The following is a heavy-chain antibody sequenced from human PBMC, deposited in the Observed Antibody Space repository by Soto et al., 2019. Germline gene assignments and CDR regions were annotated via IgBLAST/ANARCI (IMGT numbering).Heavy chain of an antibody. D-gene: IGHD6-13*01. V-gene: IGHV4-4*02. CDR1: GVSISSHDW. Sequence: QVQLQESGPGLVKPSGTLSLTCAVSGVSISSHDWWTWVRQPPGKGLEWIGESHQSGNTNYNSPLESRATISADKSKNPLSRNLGSVTVADTAVYYCATRDTSRFYWGQGTLVNVSS. J-gene: IGHJ4*02. CDR2: SHQSGNT. CDR3: ATRDTSRFY.